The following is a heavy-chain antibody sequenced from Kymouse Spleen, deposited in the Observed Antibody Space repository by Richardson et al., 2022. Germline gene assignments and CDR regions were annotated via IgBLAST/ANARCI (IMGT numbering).Heavy chain of an antibody. CDR3: ARQYCSSTSCYPFDY. Sequence: EVQLVQSGAEVKKPGESLKISCKGSGYSFTSYWIGWVRQMPGKGLEWMGIIYPGDSDTRYSPSFQGQVTISADKSISTAYLQWSSLKASDTAMYYCARQYCSSTSCYPFDYWGQGTLVTVSS. V-gene: IGHV5-51*01. CDR1: GYSFTSYW. J-gene: IGHJ4*02. CDR2: IYPGDSDT. D-gene: IGHD2-2*02.